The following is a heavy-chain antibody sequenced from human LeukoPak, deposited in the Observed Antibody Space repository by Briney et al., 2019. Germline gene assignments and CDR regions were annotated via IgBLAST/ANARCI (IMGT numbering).Heavy chain of an antibody. CDR3: AKGSPGIAAAVILDY. Sequence: PGRSLRLSCAASGFTFSSYGMHWVRQAPGKGLEWVAVISYDGSNKYYADSVKGRFTISRDNSKNTLYLQMNSLRAEDTAVYYCAKGSPGIAAAVILDYWGQGTLVTVSS. CDR2: ISYDGSNK. J-gene: IGHJ4*02. D-gene: IGHD6-13*01. V-gene: IGHV3-30*18. CDR1: GFTFSSYG.